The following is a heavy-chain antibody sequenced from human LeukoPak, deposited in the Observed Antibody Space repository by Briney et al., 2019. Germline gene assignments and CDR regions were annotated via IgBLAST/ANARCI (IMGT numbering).Heavy chain of an antibody. J-gene: IGHJ4*02. Sequence: ASVKVSCKASGGTFSSYAISWVRQAPGQGLEWMGGIIPIFGTANYAQKFQGRVTITADESTSTAYMELSSLRSEDTAVYYCAKMLTYQLPNVLNYWGQGTLVTASS. CDR1: GGTFSSYA. CDR2: IIPIFGTA. D-gene: IGHD2-2*01. CDR3: AKMLTYQLPNVLNY. V-gene: IGHV1-69*13.